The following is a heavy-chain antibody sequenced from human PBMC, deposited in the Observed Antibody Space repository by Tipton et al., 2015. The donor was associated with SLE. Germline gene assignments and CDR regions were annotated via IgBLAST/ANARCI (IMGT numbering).Heavy chain of an antibody. CDR1: GDSISGGGYY. J-gene: IGHJ4*02. Sequence: TLSLTCTVSGDSISGGGYYWSWIRQHPGKGLEWIGYILDSGSTYYNPSLKSRLIISIDTSKNQFSLKLTSVTAADTAVYYCARVVEYYFDYWGQGTLVTVSS. CDR2: ILDSGST. CDR3: ARVVEYYFDY. V-gene: IGHV4-31*03.